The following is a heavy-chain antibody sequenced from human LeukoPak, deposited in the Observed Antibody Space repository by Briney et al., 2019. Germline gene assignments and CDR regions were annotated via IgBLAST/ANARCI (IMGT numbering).Heavy chain of an antibody. D-gene: IGHD6-13*01. J-gene: IGHJ5*02. CDR1: GFTVSDTY. CDR2: IFDAGRT. CDR3: ARTIAEGWFDP. Sequence: GGSLRLSCAASGFTVSDTYMSWVRQAAGKGWEWVSTIFDAGRTTYGDSVKGRFTVSRDTYKNTLFLQMKSLRAEDTAVYYCARTIAEGWFDPWGQGTLVTVSS. V-gene: IGHV3-53*01.